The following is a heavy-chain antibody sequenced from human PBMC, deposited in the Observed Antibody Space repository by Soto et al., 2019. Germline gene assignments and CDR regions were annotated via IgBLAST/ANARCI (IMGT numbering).Heavy chain of an antibody. CDR1: GGSISSSSYY. CDR3: ARLEGIAVAGPFDY. Sequence: SETLSLTCTVSGGSISSSSYYWGWIRQPPGKGLEWIGSIYYSGSTYYNPSLKSRVTISVDTSKNQFSLKLSSATAADTAVYYCARLEGIAVAGPFDYWGQGTLVTVS. CDR2: IYYSGST. J-gene: IGHJ4*02. D-gene: IGHD6-19*01. V-gene: IGHV4-39*01.